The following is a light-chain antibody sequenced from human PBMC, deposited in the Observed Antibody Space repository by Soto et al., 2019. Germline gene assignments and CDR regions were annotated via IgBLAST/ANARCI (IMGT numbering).Light chain of an antibody. Sequence: QSALTQPRSVSGSPGQSVTISCTGTSSDVGGYNFVSWYQQHPGKAPKLIIYDVSKRPSGVPDRFSGSKSGDTASLTISGVQAEDEADYCCCSYAGTSYVFGTGTKLTVL. J-gene: IGLJ1*01. CDR3: CSYAGTSYV. CDR2: DVS. V-gene: IGLV2-11*01. CDR1: SSDVGGYNF.